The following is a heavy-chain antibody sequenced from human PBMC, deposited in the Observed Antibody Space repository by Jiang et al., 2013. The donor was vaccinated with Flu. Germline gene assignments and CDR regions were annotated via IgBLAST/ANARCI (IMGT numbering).Heavy chain of an antibody. Sequence: SGAEVKKPGSSVKVSCKASGGTFSSYAISWVRQAPGQGLEWMGRIIPILGIANYAQKFQGRVTITADKSTSTAYMELSSLRSEDTAVYYCASSMDGGNSGAGMDVWGQGTTVTVSS. J-gene: IGHJ6*02. CDR2: IIPILGIA. CDR3: ASSMDGGNSGAGMDV. CDR1: GGTFSSYA. V-gene: IGHV1-69*04. D-gene: IGHD4-23*01.